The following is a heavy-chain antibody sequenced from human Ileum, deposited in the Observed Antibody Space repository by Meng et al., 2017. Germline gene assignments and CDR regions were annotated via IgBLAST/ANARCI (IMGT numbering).Heavy chain of an antibody. Sequence: QVQLQESGPGLVKPSQILSLTRSVSNGSLTNVNNYWNWIRQAPGQALEHIGYIYYDGSSYATPSLKSRVTMSIDTSTNQFSLRLDSVTAADTAVYYCAREFYVDTAMVIDSWGPGALVTVSS. J-gene: IGHJ4*02. D-gene: IGHD5-18*01. CDR3: AREFYVDTAMVIDS. CDR2: IYYDGSS. V-gene: IGHV4-30-4*01. CDR1: NGSLTNVNNY.